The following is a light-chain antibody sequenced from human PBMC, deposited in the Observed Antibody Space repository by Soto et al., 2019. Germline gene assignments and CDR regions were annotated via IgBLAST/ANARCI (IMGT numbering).Light chain of an antibody. CDR3: QQSYSGPLT. CDR2: AAY. J-gene: IGKJ4*01. CDR1: QSITNY. V-gene: IGKV1-39*01. Sequence: DIQRTQFPSSLSASVGDRFTITCLTSQSITNYLNWYQQKPGKAPKVLIYAAYSLQSGVTSRFSGIGSGTDFTLSISSLQPEDFATYYCQQSYSGPLTVGGVTQVDIK.